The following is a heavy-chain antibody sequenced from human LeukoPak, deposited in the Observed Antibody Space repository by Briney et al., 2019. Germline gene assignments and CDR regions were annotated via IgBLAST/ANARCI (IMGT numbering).Heavy chain of an antibody. CDR2: IIPIFGIA. J-gene: IGHJ4*02. CDR3: ATSDIVVVVAATLDY. V-gene: IGHV1-69*05. Sequence: ASVKVSCKASGGTFSSYAISWVRQAPGQGLEWMGGIIPIFGIANYAQKFQGRVTITTDESTSTAYMELSSLRSEDTAVYYCATSDIVVVVAATLDYWGQGTLVTVSS. CDR1: GGTFSSYA. D-gene: IGHD2-15*01.